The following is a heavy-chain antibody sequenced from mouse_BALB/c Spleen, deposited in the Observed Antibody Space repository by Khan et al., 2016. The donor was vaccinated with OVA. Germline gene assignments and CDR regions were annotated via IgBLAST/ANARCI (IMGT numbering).Heavy chain of an antibody. J-gene: IGHJ3*01. Sequence: QVQLKESGPGLVQPSQSLSITCTVSGFSLSTYGIHWVRQSPGKGLEWLGLIWSDGRTDYNVPFISRLSITKDSSKSQVFFKMNSLQPDDTAIYYCVRNSYRYDFTYWGQGTLVTVSA. CDR2: IWSDGRT. CDR1: GFSLSTYG. D-gene: IGHD2-12*01. V-gene: IGHV2-2*01. CDR3: VRNSYRYDFTY.